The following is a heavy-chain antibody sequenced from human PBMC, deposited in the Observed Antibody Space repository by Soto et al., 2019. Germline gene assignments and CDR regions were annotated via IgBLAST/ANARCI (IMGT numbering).Heavy chain of an antibody. Sequence: EVQLVESGGGLVQPGGSLRLSCAASGFTFSTYWMSWVRQAPGKGLEWVANIKTDGSEKYYVDSVRGRFTTSRDNDRNFFYLQMNSLTGEDTAVYYCTRDVYPFALDVWGLGTAVTVSS. J-gene: IGHJ6*02. V-gene: IGHV3-7*03. CDR2: IKTDGSEK. CDR3: TRDVYPFALDV. CDR1: GFTFSTYW.